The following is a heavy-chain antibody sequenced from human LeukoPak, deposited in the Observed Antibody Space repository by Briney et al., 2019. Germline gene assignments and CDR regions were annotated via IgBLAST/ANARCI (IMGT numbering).Heavy chain of an antibody. CDR1: GYTFTSYG. CDR3: AREGVAGTTFYYYYYMDV. V-gene: IGHV1-2*02. CDR2: INPNSGGT. D-gene: IGHD1-7*01. Sequence: GASVKVSCKASGYTFTSYGISWVRQAPGQGLEWMGWINPNSGGTNYAQKFQGRVTMTRDTSISTAYMELSRLRSDDTAVYYCAREGVAGTTFYYYYYMDVWGKGTTVTVSS. J-gene: IGHJ6*03.